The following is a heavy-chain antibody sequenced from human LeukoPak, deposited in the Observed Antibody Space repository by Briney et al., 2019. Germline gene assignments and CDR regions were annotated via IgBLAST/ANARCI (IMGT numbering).Heavy chain of an antibody. CDR2: ISYDGSNK. CDR3: ARGPVTLGYYYGMDV. J-gene: IGHJ6*02. CDR1: GFTFSSYA. Sequence: GRSLRLSCAASGFTFSSYAMHWVRQAPGKGLEWVAVISYDGSNKYYADSAKGRFTISRDNSKNTLYLQMNSLRAEDTAVYYCARGPVTLGYYYGMDVWGQGTTVTVSS. D-gene: IGHD4-17*01. V-gene: IGHV3-30*04.